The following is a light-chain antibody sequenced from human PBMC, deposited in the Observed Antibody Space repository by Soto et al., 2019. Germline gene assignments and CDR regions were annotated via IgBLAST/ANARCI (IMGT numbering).Light chain of an antibody. Sequence: DIHVTQSPSSVYASVGDRVTITCRASQAITSWLAWYQQKPGRAPKLLIYSASSLQSGAPSRFTGSGSGTDFTLTITSQQPDDAAVYYCQQTRSFPLTFGGGTKVEI. V-gene: IGKV1-12*01. CDR1: QAITSW. CDR3: QQTRSFPLT. J-gene: IGKJ4*01. CDR2: SAS.